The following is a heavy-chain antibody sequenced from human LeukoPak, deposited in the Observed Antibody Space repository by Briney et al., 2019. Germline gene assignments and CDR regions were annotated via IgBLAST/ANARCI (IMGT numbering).Heavy chain of an antibody. CDR3: ARANDYGSLGVY. CDR2: IKQDGSEK. CDR1: RFTFSSFW. Sequence: GGSLRLSCAASRFTFSSFWMSWVRQAPGKGLEWVANIKQDGSEKYYVDSVKGRFTISRDNAKNSLYLQMNSLRAEDTAVYYCARANDYGSLGVYWGQGTLVTVSS. J-gene: IGHJ4*02. V-gene: IGHV3-7*01. D-gene: IGHD4-17*01.